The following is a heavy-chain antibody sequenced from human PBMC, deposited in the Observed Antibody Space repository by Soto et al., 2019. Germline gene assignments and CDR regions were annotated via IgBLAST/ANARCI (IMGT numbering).Heavy chain of an antibody. CDR1: GFTFSSYA. CDR2: ISYDGSNK. J-gene: IGHJ2*01. V-gene: IGHV3-30-3*01. CDR3: ARGFDL. Sequence: QVQLVESGGGVVQPGRSLRLSCAASGFTFSSYAMHWVRKAPGKGLEWVAVISYDGSNKYYADSVKGRFTISRDNSKNTLYLQMNSLRAEDTAVYYCARGFDLWGRGTLVTVSS.